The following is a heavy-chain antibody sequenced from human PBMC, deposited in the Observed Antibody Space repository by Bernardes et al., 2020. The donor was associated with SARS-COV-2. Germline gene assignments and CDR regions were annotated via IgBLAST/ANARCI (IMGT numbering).Heavy chain of an antibody. D-gene: IGHD2-8*01. J-gene: IGHJ4*02. CDR1: AFTFSSYS. V-gene: IGHV3-48*01. CDR3: ARGAAEVLLASDY. CDR2: ISDTRSTI. Sequence: GGSLRLSCAASAFTFSSYSMNWVRQAPGKGLEWVSYISDTRSTIFYADSVKGRFTISRDNAKNSLYLQMNSLRAEDTAVYFCARGAAEVLLASDYWGQGTLVTVSS.